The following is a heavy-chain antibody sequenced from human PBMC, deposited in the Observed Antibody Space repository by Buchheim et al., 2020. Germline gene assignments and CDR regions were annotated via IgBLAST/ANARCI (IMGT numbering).Heavy chain of an antibody. V-gene: IGHV3-15*01. J-gene: IGHJ4*02. CDR3: TTGKSAMVAWGYY. Sequence: EVQLVESGGDLVKPGGSLRLSCAASGFTVTNAWMSWVRQAPGKGLEWVGRIKSKTDGETIDYPGPVKGRFTMSRADSNNTRYLQIDSLKTEDTAVYYCTTGKSAMVAWGYYWGQGTL. D-gene: IGHD5-18*01. CDR2: IKSKTDGETI. CDR1: GFTVTNAW.